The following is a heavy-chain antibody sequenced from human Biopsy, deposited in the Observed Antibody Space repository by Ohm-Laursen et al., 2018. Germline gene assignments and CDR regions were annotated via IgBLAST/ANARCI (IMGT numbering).Heavy chain of an antibody. CDR2: VSWDDYK. CDR1: GFSLNTGGVG. Sequence: TQTLTLTCTFSGFSLNTGGVGVGWIRQPPGKALQWLALVSWDDYKRYSPTLKNRLIITKDTSQNQVVLTMTNMEPVDTGTYYCAHSAGSDGFNVDFDYWGQGTLVTVPS. CDR3: AHSAGSDGFNVDFDY. V-gene: IGHV2-5*02. J-gene: IGHJ4*02. D-gene: IGHD5-24*01.